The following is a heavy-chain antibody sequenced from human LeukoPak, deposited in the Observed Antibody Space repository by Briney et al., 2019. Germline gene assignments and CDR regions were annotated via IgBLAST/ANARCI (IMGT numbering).Heavy chain of an antibody. CDR1: GFTFSSYS. J-gene: IGHJ4*02. CDR2: ISSSSSYI. CDR3: ARDMGYSSSWDPFDY. Sequence: PGGSLRLSCAASGFTFSSYSMNWVRQAPGKGLEWVSSISSSSSYIYYADSVKGRSTISRDNAKNSLYLQMNSLRAEDTAVYYCARDMGYSSSWDPFDYRGQGTLVTVSS. D-gene: IGHD6-13*01. V-gene: IGHV3-21*01.